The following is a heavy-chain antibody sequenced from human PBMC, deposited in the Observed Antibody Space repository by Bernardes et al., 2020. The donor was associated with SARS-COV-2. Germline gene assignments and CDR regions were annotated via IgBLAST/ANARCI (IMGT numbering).Heavy chain of an antibody. CDR1: GGAFIGYS. J-gene: IGHJ4*02. CDR3: ARGSLQFLFTQRYFFDH. Sequence: SETLSLTCAVYGGAFIGYSWTWIRQPPGKGLEWIGEINRSGNTNYNPSLKSRVTISVDTSKNQFSLRLYSVTGADTAVYYCARGSLQFLFTQRYFFDHWGQGTLVTVSS. V-gene: IGHV4-34*01. CDR2: INRSGNT. D-gene: IGHD3-3*01.